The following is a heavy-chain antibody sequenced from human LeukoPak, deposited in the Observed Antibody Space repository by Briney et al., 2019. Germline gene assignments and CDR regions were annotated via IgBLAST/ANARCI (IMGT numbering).Heavy chain of an antibody. CDR1: GGSISSGSYY. V-gene: IGHV4-61*02. Sequence: SETLSLTCTVSGGSISSGSYYWSWLRQPAGKGLEWIGRIYTSGSTNYNPSLKSRVTISVDTSKNQFSLKLSSVTAADTAVYYCARGGSGEWFGELFRYYYYYMDVWGKGTTVTISS. CDR2: IYTSGST. CDR3: ARGGSGEWFGELFRYYYYYMDV. J-gene: IGHJ6*03. D-gene: IGHD3-10*01.